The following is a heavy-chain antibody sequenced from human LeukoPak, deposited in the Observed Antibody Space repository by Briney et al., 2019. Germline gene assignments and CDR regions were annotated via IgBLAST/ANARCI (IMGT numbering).Heavy chain of an antibody. CDR2: INPNSGGT. CDR1: GYTFTGYY. D-gene: IGHD3-22*01. J-gene: IGHJ3*02. V-gene: IGHV1-2*02. Sequence: ASVKVSCKASGYTFTGYYMHWVRQAPGQGLEWMGWINPNSGGTNYAQKFQGRVTMTRDTSISTAYMELSRLRSDDTAVYYYARDQDYYDSSGSASSYAFDIWGQGTMVTVSS. CDR3: ARDQDYYDSSGSASSYAFDI.